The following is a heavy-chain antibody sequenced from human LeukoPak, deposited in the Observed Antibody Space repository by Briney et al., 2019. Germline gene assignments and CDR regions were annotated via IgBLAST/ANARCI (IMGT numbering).Heavy chain of an antibody. CDR1: GGSIRSSNW. CDR2: IHHSGTT. V-gene: IGHV4-4*02. Sequence: PSETLSLTCAVSGGSIRSSNWWSWVRQSPGKGLECIGDIHHSGTTNYSPSLKSRVTISVDTSKNQFSLKLSSVTAADTAVYYCARSGIVGARDWFDPWGQGTLVTVSS. J-gene: IGHJ5*02. CDR3: ARSGIVGARDWFDP. D-gene: IGHD1-26*01.